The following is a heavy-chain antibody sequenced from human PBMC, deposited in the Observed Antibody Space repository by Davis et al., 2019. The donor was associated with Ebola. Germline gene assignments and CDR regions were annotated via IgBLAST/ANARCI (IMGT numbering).Heavy chain of an antibody. CDR2: IYPGDSDA. Sequence: GGSLRLSCQASGYSFTDYWIAWVRQMPGKGLECMGIIYPGDSDARYSPSFQGQVTFSADKSTSPAYLQWSSLKASDTAKYYCARHVTAVAVPFDIWGQGTMVIVSS. D-gene: IGHD5-18*01. V-gene: IGHV5-51*01. CDR3: ARHVTAVAVPFDI. CDR1: GYSFTDYW. J-gene: IGHJ3*02.